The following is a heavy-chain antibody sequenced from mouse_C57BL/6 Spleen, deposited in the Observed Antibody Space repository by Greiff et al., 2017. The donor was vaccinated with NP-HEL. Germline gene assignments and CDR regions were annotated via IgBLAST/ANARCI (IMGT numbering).Heavy chain of an antibody. J-gene: IGHJ2*01. CDR1: GFNFNDYS. Sequence: VQLKQSGAELVKPGASVKLSCTASGFNFNDYSMHWVQQRPEQGLEWIGRIDPGGGSTEYAAKFQGKATMTADKSSNTVYLQLSSLTSEDTAVYYCATHEYNYRSGTDYFDYWGQGTTLTVSS. CDR3: ATHEYNYRSGTDYFDY. V-gene: IGHV14-1*01. D-gene: IGHD1-1*01. CDR2: IDPGGGST.